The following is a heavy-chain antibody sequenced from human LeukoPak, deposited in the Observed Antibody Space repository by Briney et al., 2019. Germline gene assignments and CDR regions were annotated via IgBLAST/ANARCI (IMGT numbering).Heavy chain of an antibody. Sequence: GGSLRLSCAASGFALTNYGMNWVRQAPGKGLEWVASIGSRDIYTFYADSVNGRFTISRDDAKNSLYLQMSSLRADDTAVYFCARDVVDIVQVPANWFDPWGQGTLVSVSS. J-gene: IGHJ5*02. V-gene: IGHV3-21*01. CDR2: IGSRDIYT. CDR1: GFALTNYG. D-gene: IGHD2-2*03. CDR3: ARDVVDIVQVPANWFDP.